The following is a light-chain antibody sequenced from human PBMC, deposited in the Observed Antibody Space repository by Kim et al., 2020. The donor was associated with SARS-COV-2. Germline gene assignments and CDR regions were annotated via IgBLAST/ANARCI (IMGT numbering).Light chain of an antibody. CDR3: SSYTGSNTYV. CDR2: DVS. Sequence: LTQPASVSGSPGQSITISCTGTSSDVGGYKYVSWYQQYPGKAPKLMIYDVSKRPSGVSDRFSGSKSGNTASLTISGLQAEDEADYYCSSYTGSNTYVFGTGTKVTVL. CDR1: SSDVGGYKY. V-gene: IGLV2-14*01. J-gene: IGLJ1*01.